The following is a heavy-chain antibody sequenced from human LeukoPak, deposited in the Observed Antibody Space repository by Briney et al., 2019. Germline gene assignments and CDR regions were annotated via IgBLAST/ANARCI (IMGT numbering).Heavy chain of an antibody. V-gene: IGHV1-24*01. CDR2: FDPEDGET. J-gene: IGHJ5*02. CDR1: GYTLTKLS. CDR3: ATESPRRQYYYDPNWFDP. D-gene: IGHD3-22*01. Sequence: ASVKVSCRVSGYTLTKLSMHWVRQTPGKGLEWMGGFDPEDGETIYAQKFQGRVTMTEDTSTDTAYMELSSLRSEDTAVYYCATESPRRQYYYDPNWFDPWGQGTLVTVSS.